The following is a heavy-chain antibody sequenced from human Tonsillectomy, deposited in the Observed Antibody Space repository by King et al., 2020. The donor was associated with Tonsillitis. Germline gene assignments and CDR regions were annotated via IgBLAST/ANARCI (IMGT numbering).Heavy chain of an antibody. Sequence: QLVQSGAEVKKPGESLKISCKGSGYSFTYYWIGWVRQMPGKGLEWMGIIYPGDSDTRYSPSFQGQVTISADKSTSTAYLQWSSLKASDTAMYDGARHRSIWTDDAFDIWGQGTVVTVSA. V-gene: IGHV5-51*01. CDR3: ARHRSIWTDDAFDI. CDR1: GYSFTYYW. D-gene: IGHD3/OR15-3a*01. CDR2: IYPGDSDT. J-gene: IGHJ3*02.